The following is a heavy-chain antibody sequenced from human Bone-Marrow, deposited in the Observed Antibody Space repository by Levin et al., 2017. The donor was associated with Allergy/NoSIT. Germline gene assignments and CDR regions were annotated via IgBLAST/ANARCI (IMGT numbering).Heavy chain of an antibody. CDR1: GDSISSGYY. Sequence: SQTLSLTCTVSGDSISSGYYWTWIRKHPGKGLEWIGHLYYSGSPYYNPPLRGRVTISVDTSKNQFSLELTSVTAADTAVYYCARDPRHSSGSMDVWGQGTTVTVSS. V-gene: IGHV4-31*03. CDR3: ARDPRHSSGSMDV. CDR2: LYYSGSP. D-gene: IGHD3-22*01. J-gene: IGHJ6*02.